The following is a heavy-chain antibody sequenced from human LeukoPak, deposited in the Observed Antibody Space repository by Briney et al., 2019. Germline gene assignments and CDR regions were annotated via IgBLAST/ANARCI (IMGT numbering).Heavy chain of an antibody. Sequence: SETLSLTCTVSGGSISSSSYYWGWIRQPPGKGLEWIGSIYYSGSTYYNPSLKSRVTISVDTSKNQFSLKLSSVTAADTAVYYCARGGLNWNLHAFDIWGQGTMVTVSS. V-gene: IGHV4-39*07. CDR2: IYYSGST. CDR3: ARGGLNWNLHAFDI. CDR1: GGSISSSSYY. D-gene: IGHD1-7*01. J-gene: IGHJ3*02.